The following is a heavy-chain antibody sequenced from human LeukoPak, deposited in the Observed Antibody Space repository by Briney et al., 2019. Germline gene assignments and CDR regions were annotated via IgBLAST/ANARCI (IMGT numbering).Heavy chain of an antibody. V-gene: IGHV3-30*04. D-gene: IGHD6-6*01. CDR2: ISYDGSNK. CDR3: AREVIAARPYYYYYMDV. J-gene: IGHJ6*03. CDR1: GFTFSSYA. Sequence: GGSLRLSCAASGFTFSSYAMHWVRQAPGKGLEWVAVISYDGSNKYYADSVKGRFTISRDNSKNTLYLQMNSLRAEDTAVYYCAREVIAARPYYYYYMDVWGKGTTVTVSS.